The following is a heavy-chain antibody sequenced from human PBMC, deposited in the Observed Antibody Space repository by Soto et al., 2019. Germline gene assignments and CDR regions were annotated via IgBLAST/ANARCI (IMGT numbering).Heavy chain of an antibody. CDR2: ISGDSGNT. V-gene: IGHV1-3*01. D-gene: IGHD3-9*01. J-gene: IGHJ4*02. CDR1: GYMFTKSA. Sequence: ASVKVSCKASGYMFTKSAMHWVRQAPGQRLEWMGWISGDSGNTKYSPKLQDRVSITRDTSASTAYLELSSLRAEDTALYYCARDGVATGNINFDYWGQGTLVTVSS. CDR3: ARDGVATGNINFDY.